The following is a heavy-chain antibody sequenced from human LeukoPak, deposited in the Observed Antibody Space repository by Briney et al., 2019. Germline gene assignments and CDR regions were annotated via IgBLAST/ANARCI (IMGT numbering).Heavy chain of an antibody. D-gene: IGHD4-17*01. CDR1: GGSFSGYY. Sequence: SETLSLTCAVYGGSFSGYYWSWIRQPPGKGLEWIGEINHSGSTNYNPSLKSQVTISVDTSKNQFSLKLSSVTAADTAVYYCARQWGGTVTTPYYFDYWGQGTLVTVSS. CDR2: INHSGST. J-gene: IGHJ4*02. V-gene: IGHV4-34*01. CDR3: ARQWGGTVTTPYYFDY.